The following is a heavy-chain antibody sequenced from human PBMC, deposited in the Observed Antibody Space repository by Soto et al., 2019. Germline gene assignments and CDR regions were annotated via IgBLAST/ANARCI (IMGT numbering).Heavy chain of an antibody. Sequence: SETLSLTCTVSGGSISSSSYYWGWIRQPPGKGLEWIGSIYYSGSTYYNPSLKSRVTISVDTSKNQFSLKLSSVTAADTAVYYFARSMTKTDYYYYGMDVWGQGTIVTVSS. J-gene: IGHJ6*02. CDR3: ARSMTKTDYYYYGMDV. CDR1: GGSISSSSYY. CDR2: IYYSGST. D-gene: IGHD4-17*01. V-gene: IGHV4-39*01.